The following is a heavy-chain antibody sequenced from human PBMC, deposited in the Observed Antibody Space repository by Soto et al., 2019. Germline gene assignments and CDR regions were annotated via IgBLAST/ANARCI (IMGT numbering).Heavy chain of an antibody. D-gene: IGHD2-15*01. CDR2: ISYDGSNK. CDR1: GFTFSSYA. Sequence: GGSLRLSCAASGFTFSSYAMHWVRQAPGKGLEWLAVISYDGSNKYYADSVKGRFTISRDNSKNTLYLQMNSLRAEDTAVYYCARELRDCSGGSCYSNYYGMDVWGQGTTVTVSS. V-gene: IGHV3-30-3*01. J-gene: IGHJ6*02. CDR3: ARELRDCSGGSCYSNYYGMDV.